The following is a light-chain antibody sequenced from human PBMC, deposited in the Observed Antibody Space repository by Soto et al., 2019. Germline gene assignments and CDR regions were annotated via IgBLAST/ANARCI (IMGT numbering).Light chain of an antibody. CDR1: HSVNSH. V-gene: IGKV3-20*01. Sequence: MVRTLSPANVSGSPEERVALSCRTSHSVNSHVAWYQQKPGQAPRLLLYGASTRATGIPVRFSGSGFGTDFTLTISRLEPDDFAVYYCQQYGSSGPVGQVAKVDI. CDR3: QQYGSSGP. CDR2: GAS. J-gene: IGKJ1*01.